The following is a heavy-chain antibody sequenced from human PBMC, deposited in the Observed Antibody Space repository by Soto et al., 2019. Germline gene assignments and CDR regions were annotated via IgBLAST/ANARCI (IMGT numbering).Heavy chain of an antibody. CDR2: IWYDGSNK. CDR3: AREGVVLVYGHNWFDP. CDR1: GFTFSSYG. Sequence: GGSLRLSCAASGFTFSSYGMHWVRQAPGKGLEWVAVIWYDGSNKYYADSVKGRFTISRDNSKNTLYLQMNSLRAEDTAVYYCAREGVVLVYGHNWFDPWGQGTLVTVSS. J-gene: IGHJ5*02. D-gene: IGHD2-8*01. V-gene: IGHV3-33*01.